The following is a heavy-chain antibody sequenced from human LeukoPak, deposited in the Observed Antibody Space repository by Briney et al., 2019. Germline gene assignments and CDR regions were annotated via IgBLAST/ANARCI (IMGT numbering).Heavy chain of an antibody. V-gene: IGHV4-34*01. CDR2: INHSGST. Sequence: PSETLSLTCAVYGGSFSGYYWSWIRQPPGKGLEWIGEINHSGSTNYNPSLKSRVTISVDTSKNQFSLKLSSVTAADTAVYYCARQRVGATRFDYWGQGTLVTVSS. CDR3: ARQRVGATRFDY. J-gene: IGHJ4*02. CDR1: GGSFSGYY. D-gene: IGHD1-26*01.